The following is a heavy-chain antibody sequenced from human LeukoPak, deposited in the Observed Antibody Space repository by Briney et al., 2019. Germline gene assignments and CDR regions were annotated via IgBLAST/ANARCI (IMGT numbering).Heavy chain of an antibody. J-gene: IGHJ4*02. V-gene: IGHV3-23*01. CDR2: ISGSGGST. D-gene: IGHD1-20*01. Sequence: GGSLRLSCAASGFTFSSYAMSWVRQAPGKGLEWVSAISGSGGSTYYADSVKGRFTISRDNSKNTLYLQMNSQRAEDTAVYYCAKDESNWNAGDFDYWGQGTLVTVSS. CDR3: AKDESNWNAGDFDY. CDR1: GFTFSSYA.